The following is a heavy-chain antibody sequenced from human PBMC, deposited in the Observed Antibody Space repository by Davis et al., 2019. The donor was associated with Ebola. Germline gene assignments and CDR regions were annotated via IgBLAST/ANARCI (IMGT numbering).Heavy chain of an antibody. CDR2: ISYDGSNK. J-gene: IGHJ4*02. V-gene: IGHV3-30*03. CDR3: AYLGATTPFDY. CDR1: GFTFSSYG. Sequence: PGGSLRPSCPASGFTFSSYGMHWVRHAPGKGLEWVAVISYDGSNKYYADSVKGRFTISRDNSKNTLYLQMNSLRAEDTAVYYCAYLGATTPFDYWGQGTLVAVSS. D-gene: IGHD1-26*01.